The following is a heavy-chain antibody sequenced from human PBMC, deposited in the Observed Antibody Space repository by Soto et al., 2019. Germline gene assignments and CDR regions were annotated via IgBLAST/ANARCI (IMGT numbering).Heavy chain of an antibody. D-gene: IGHD6-19*01. CDR2: IVVGSGNT. J-gene: IGHJ5*02. Sequence: SVKVSCKASGFTFTSSAVQWVRQARGQRLEWIGWIVVGSGNTNYAQKFQERVTITRDMSTSTAYMELSSLRSEDTAVYYCAREIAVAGRNWFDPWGQGTLVTVS. CDR1: GFTFTSSA. V-gene: IGHV1-58*01. CDR3: AREIAVAGRNWFDP.